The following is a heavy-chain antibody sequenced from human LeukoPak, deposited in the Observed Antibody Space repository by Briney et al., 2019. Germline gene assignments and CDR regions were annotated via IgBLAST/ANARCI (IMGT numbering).Heavy chain of an antibody. Sequence: VSVKVSCKVSGYTLTELSMHWVRQAPGKGLEWMGGFDPEDGETIYAQKFQGRVTMTEDTSTDTAYMELSSLRSEDTAVYYCATPSIAAVRSVNYYYYGMDVWGQGTTVTVSS. CDR1: GYTLTELS. D-gene: IGHD6-13*01. CDR3: ATPSIAAVRSVNYYYYGMDV. CDR2: FDPEDGET. V-gene: IGHV1-24*01. J-gene: IGHJ6*02.